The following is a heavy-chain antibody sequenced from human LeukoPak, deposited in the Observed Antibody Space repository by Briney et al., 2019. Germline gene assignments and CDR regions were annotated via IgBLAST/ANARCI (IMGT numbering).Heavy chain of an antibody. D-gene: IGHD2-2*01. CDR2: IYYSGST. V-gene: IGHV4-59*08. CDR3: ARRQYCTSSRCFLAFDI. Sequence: PSETLSLTCTVSGGSISSYYWSWIRQTPGKGLEWIGDIYYSGSTNYNPSLKSRVTISVDTSKNEFSLRLSSVTAADTAVYYCARRQYCTSSRCFLAFDIWGQGTMVTVSP. J-gene: IGHJ3*02. CDR1: GGSISSYY.